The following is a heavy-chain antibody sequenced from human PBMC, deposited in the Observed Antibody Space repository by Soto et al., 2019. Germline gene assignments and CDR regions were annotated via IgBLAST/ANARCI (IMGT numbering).Heavy chain of an antibody. D-gene: IGHD5-12*01. CDR1: GGSISSYY. CDR3: ARXXXXSXYVLYYYGMDV. V-gene: IGHV4-59*08. J-gene: IGHJ6*02. CDR2: IYYSGST. Sequence: TLSLTCTVSGGSISSYYWSWIRQPPGKGLEWIGYIYYSGSTNYNPSLKSRVTISVDTSKNQFSLKLSSVTAADTAVYYCARXXXXSXYVLYYYGMDVWGQGTTVTVSS.